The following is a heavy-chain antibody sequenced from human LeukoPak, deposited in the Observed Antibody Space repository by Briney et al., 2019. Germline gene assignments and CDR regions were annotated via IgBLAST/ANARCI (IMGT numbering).Heavy chain of an antibody. Sequence: ASVKVSCKASGYTFTSYYMHWVRQAPGQGLEWMGIINPSGGSTSYAQKFQGRVTITADESTSTAYMELRSLRSDDTAVYYCARSYCTNGVCPTRIDYWGQGTLVTVSS. CDR1: GYTFTSYY. CDR3: ARSYCTNGVCPTRIDY. V-gene: IGHV1-46*01. CDR2: INPSGGST. D-gene: IGHD2-8*01. J-gene: IGHJ4*02.